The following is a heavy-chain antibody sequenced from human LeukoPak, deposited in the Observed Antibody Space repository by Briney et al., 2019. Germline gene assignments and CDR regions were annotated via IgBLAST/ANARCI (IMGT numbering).Heavy chain of an antibody. CDR2: IYSGGST. V-gene: IGHV3-53*01. D-gene: IGHD3-16*02. CDR1: GFTVSSNY. Sequence: GGSLRLSCAASGFTVSSNYMSWVRQAPGKGLEWVSVIYSGGSTYYADSVKGRFTISRHNSKNTLYLQMNSLRAEDTAVYYCARDGSMITFGGVISSPDYWGQGTLVTVSS. J-gene: IGHJ4*02. CDR3: ARDGSMITFGGVISSPDY.